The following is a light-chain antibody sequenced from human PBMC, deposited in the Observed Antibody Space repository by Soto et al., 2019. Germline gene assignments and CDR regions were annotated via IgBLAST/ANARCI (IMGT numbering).Light chain of an antibody. CDR1: QSLLYNVNNKNY. CDR2: WAS. J-gene: IGKJ1*01. V-gene: IGKV4-1*01. CDR3: QQYYDTPWT. Sequence: DIVMTQSPDSLAVSLGERATIKCKSSQSLLYNVNNKNYLGWYQQKAGQPPKLLLYWASYRESGVPDRFSGSGSGTDFALTISSRQAEDVAVYYCQQYYDTPWTFGQGTKVEIK.